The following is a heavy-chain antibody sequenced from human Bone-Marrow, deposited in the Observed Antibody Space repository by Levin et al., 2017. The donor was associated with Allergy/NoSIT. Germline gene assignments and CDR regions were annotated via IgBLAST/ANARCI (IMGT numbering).Heavy chain of an antibody. Sequence: ASVKVSCKASGGTFSSYAISWVRQAPGQGLEWMGGIIPIFGTANYAQKFQGRVTITADKSTSTAYMELSSLRSEDTAVYYCARDVIPDYGSGSHNWFDPWGQGTLVTVSS. CDR1: GGTFSSYA. J-gene: IGHJ5*02. V-gene: IGHV1-69*06. CDR2: IIPIFGTA. D-gene: IGHD3-10*01. CDR3: ARDVIPDYGSGSHNWFDP.